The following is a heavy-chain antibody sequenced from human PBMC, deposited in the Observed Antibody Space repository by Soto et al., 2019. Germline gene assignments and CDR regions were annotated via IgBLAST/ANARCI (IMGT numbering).Heavy chain of an antibody. D-gene: IGHD6-13*01. CDR2: ISAYNGNT. Sequence: QVQLVQSGAEVKKPGASVKVSCKASGYTFTSYGISWVRQAPGQGLEWMGWISAYNGNTNYAQKLQGRVTMTTDTSTSTAYMELRSLRSGNTAVYYCAGYSSSWYANWFDPWGQGTLVTVSS. CDR1: GYTFTSYG. CDR3: AGYSSSWYANWFDP. V-gene: IGHV1-18*01. J-gene: IGHJ5*02.